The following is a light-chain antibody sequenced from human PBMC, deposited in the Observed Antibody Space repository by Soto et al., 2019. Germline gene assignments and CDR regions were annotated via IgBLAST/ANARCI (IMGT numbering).Light chain of an antibody. CDR2: WAS. Sequence: DIVVTQSPDSLAVPLGERATVNCKSSRSVLDSSSNKNYLAWYQQKSGQPPKLLIYWASTRESGVPDRFSGRGSGTDLTLTVSSLQAEGVAVYYCEQYYSTPFTVGRGTKLEIK. CDR1: RSVLDSSSNKNY. J-gene: IGKJ2*01. CDR3: EQYYSTPFT. V-gene: IGKV4-1*01.